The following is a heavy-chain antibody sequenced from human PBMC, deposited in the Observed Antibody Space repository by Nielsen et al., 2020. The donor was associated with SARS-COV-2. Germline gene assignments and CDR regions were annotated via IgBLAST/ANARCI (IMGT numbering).Heavy chain of an antibody. Sequence: SGPTLVKPTQTLTLTCSFSGFSLTTSKMCVSWIRQPPGKALEWLALIDWDDETLYSTSPKTRLTISKDTSKSQVVLTMTNMDPVDTATYYCARTSATGYSDFWGQGALVTVS. D-gene: IGHD5-12*01. CDR1: GFSLTTSKMC. CDR2: IDWDDET. V-gene: IGHV2-70*01. CDR3: ARTSATGYSDF. J-gene: IGHJ4*02.